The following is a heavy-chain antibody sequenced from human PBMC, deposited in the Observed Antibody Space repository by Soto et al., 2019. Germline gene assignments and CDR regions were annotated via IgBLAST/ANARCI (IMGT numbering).Heavy chain of an antibody. CDR3: ATMGTPSTGLYYFDY. Sequence: QVQLQESGPGLVKPSQTLSLTCTVSGGSISSGNYYWSWLRQPPGKCLEWIGFSSYGGSPYYSASLKSRFTISVDTAKNQFSLNLSFVTAADTAVYYCATMGTPSTGLYYFDYWGQGTLVTVSS. CDR2: SSYGGSP. V-gene: IGHV4-30-4*01. J-gene: IGHJ4*02. CDR1: GGSISSGNYY. D-gene: IGHD1-7*01.